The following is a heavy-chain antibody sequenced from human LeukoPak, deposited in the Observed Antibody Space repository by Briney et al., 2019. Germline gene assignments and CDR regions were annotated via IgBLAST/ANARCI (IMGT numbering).Heavy chain of an antibody. J-gene: IGHJ4*02. CDR2: ISSDGSIK. V-gene: IGHV3-30*18. Sequence: GGSLRLSCTASKFTFSHYGMRWVRQAPGKGLEWVAVISSDGSIKIYADSVKGRFTLSRDNSINTVDLQMNSLRAEDTAVYYCVKEYHSRGFGAYFDYWGQGTLVTVSS. D-gene: IGHD3-3*01. CDR1: KFTFSHYG. CDR3: VKEYHSRGFGAYFDY.